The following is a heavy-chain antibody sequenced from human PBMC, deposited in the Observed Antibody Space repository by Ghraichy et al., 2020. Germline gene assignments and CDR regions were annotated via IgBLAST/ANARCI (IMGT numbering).Heavy chain of an antibody. J-gene: IGHJ4*02. CDR1: GGSISNSSYY. CDR3: ARLASKWLPNIGY. V-gene: IGHV4-39*01. CDR2: IYYSGST. Sequence: SETLSLTCSVSGGSISNSSYYWGWIRQPPGKGLDWIGSIYYSGSTYYNPSLKSRVTISVDTSKNQFSLKLSSMTAADTAVYYCARLASKWLPNIGYWGQGTLVTVSS. D-gene: IGHD6-19*01.